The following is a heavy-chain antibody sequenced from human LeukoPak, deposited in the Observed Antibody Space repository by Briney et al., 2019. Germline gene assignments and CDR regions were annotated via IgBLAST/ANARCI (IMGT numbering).Heavy chain of an antibody. V-gene: IGHV3-9*01. J-gene: IGHJ3*02. D-gene: IGHD3-22*01. CDR3: AKDRAPLVNYYGSSGYPDAFDI. Sequence: PGGSLRLSCAASGFTFDDYAMHWVRQAPGRGLEWVSGISWNSGSIGYADSVKGRFTISRDNAKNSLYLQMNSLRAEDTALYYCAKDRAPLVNYYGSSGYPDAFDIWGQGTMVTVSS. CDR2: ISWNSGSI. CDR1: GFTFDDYA.